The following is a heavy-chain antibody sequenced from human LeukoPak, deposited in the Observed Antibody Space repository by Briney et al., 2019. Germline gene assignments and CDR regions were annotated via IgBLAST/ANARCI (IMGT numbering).Heavy chain of an antibody. Sequence: PSETLSLTCVVSGYSISSGYNWGWIRQPPGKGLEWIGSIYHSGSTYYNPSLKSRVTISLDTSKNHFSLKLTSVTAADTAVYYCARHDGDCSNTSCLNWLDPWGQGTLVTVSS. CDR1: GYSISSGYN. J-gene: IGHJ5*02. CDR3: ARHDGDCSNTSCLNWLDP. CDR2: IYHSGST. D-gene: IGHD2-2*01. V-gene: IGHV4-38-2*01.